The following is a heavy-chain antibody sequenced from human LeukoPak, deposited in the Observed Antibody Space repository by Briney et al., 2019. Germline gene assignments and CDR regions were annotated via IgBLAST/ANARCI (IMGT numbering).Heavy chain of an antibody. J-gene: IGHJ4*02. V-gene: IGHV1-2*02. D-gene: IGHD6-6*01. CDR2: INPNSGGT. CDR3: ARGSIAALHPDY. Sequence: GWINPNSGGTNYAQKLQGRVTMSRDTSISTAYMELSRLRSDDTAVYYCARGSIAALHPDYWGQGTLVTVSS.